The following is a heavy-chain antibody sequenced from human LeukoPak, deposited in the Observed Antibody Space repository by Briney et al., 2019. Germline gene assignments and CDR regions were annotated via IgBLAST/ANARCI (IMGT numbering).Heavy chain of an antibody. CDR2: IYSGGST. CDR3: ATPGDYYDSSGYYLDY. D-gene: IGHD3-22*01. CDR1: GFTVSSNH. Sequence: GGSLRLSCAASGFTVSSNHMSWVRQAPGKGLEWVSVIYSGGSTYYADSAKGRFTISRDNSKNTLYLQMNSLRAEDTAVYYCATPGDYYDSSGYYLDYWGQGTLVTVSS. J-gene: IGHJ4*02. V-gene: IGHV3-66*02.